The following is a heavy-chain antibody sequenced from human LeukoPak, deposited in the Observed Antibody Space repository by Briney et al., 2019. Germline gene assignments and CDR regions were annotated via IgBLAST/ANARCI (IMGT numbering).Heavy chain of an antibody. D-gene: IGHD6-13*01. Sequence: GGSLRLSCAASGFTFSSYEMNWVRQAPGKGLGWVSYISSSGSTIYYADSVKGRFTISRDNAKNSLYLQMNSLRAEDTAVYYCARSSSWDNWFDPWGQGTLVTVSS. CDR2: ISSSGSTI. V-gene: IGHV3-48*03. CDR3: ARSSSWDNWFDP. J-gene: IGHJ5*02. CDR1: GFTFSSYE.